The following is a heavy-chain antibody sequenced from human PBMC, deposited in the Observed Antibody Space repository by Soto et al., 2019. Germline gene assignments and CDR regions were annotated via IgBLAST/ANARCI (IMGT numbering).Heavy chain of an antibody. Sequence: GGSLRLSCAASGFTFSSYGMHSVRQAPGKGLEWVAVISDERSNKYYADSVKGRFTISRDNSKTTLYLQMNSLRAEDTAVYYCAILALGIQLWQDLGFDYWGQGT. CDR1: GFTFSSYG. CDR2: ISDERSNK. D-gene: IGHD5-18*01. CDR3: AILALGIQLWQDLGFDY. V-gene: IGHV3-30*03. J-gene: IGHJ4*02.